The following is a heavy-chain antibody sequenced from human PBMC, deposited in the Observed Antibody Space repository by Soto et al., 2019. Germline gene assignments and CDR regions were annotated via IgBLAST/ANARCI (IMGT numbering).Heavy chain of an antibody. CDR1: GFAFGDRP. CDR2: IYDNCANT. V-gene: IGHV3-23*01. D-gene: IGHD2-21*01. CDR3: GSCVSAHFDY. J-gene: IGHJ4*02. Sequence: GGSLRLSCAASGFAFGDRPMTWVRQAPGKALEWVSTIYDNCANTHYPDSVKGRFTISRDNSQNTVDLQMNSLRADDTALYYCGSCVSAHFDYWGRGTLVTVSS.